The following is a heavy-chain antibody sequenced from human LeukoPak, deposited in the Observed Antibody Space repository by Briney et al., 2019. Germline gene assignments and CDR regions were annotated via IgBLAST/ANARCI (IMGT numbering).Heavy chain of an antibody. CDR1: GFTFSSYW. CDR3: ARGPGYSYYYYMDV. Sequence: LAGGSLRLSCAASGFTFSSYWMHWVRQAPGKGLVWVSRINSDGSSTNYADSVKGRFTISRDNAKNTLFLQMNSLRAEDTAVYYCARGPGYSYYYYMDVWGKGTTVTVSS. V-gene: IGHV3-74*01. J-gene: IGHJ6*03. CDR2: INSDGSST.